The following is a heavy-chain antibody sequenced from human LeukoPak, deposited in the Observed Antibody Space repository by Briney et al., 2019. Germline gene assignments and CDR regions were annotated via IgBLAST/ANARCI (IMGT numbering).Heavy chain of an antibody. D-gene: IGHD2-15*01. J-gene: IGHJ5*02. CDR2: IIPIFGTA. Sequence: SVKVSCKASGGTFSSYAISWVRQAPGQGLEWMGGIIPIFGTANYAQKFQGRVTITADESTSTAYMELSSLRSEDTAVYYCASGGYCSGGSCYINNWLDPWGQGTLVTVSS. CDR3: ASGGYCSGGSCYINNWLDP. V-gene: IGHV1-69*01. CDR1: GGTFSSYA.